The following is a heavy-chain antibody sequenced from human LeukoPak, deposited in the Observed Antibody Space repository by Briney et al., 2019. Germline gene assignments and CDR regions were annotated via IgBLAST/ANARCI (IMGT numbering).Heavy chain of an antibody. CDR3: AKPTGTTVNAFDY. CDR1: GFTFSSYA. CDR2: IRGSGSNT. Sequence: GGSLRLSCAASGFTFSSYAMSWVRQAPGKGLEWVSSIRGSGSNTYYGDSVKGRFTISRDNSKNTLYLQMNSLRAEDTAVYYCAKPTGTTVNAFDYWGQGTLVTVSS. J-gene: IGHJ4*02. V-gene: IGHV3-23*01. D-gene: IGHD1-7*01.